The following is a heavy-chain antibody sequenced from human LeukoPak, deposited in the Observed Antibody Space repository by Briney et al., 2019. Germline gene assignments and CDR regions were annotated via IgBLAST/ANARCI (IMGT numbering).Heavy chain of an antibody. D-gene: IGHD5-12*01. CDR3: ARLAIGAFDI. CDR2: IYTSGST. J-gene: IGHJ3*02. Sequence: PSETLSLTCAVYGGSFSGYYWSWIRQPAGKGLEWIGRIYTSGSTNYNPSLKSRVTMSVDTSKNQFSLKLSSVTAADTAVYYCARLAIGAFDIWGQGTMVTVSS. CDR1: GGSFSGYY. V-gene: IGHV4-59*10.